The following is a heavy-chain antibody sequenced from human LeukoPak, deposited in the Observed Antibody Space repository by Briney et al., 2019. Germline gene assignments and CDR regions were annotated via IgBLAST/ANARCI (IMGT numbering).Heavy chain of an antibody. CDR1: GYTFTSNY. Sequence: ASVKVSCKSFGYTFTSNYMHWVRQAPGQGPEWMGVISPSGASTTYAQTFQGRVTLTRDMSTSTDYLELSRLRSDDTAVYYCARDLPPFYSSGWEDYFDYWGQGTLVTVSS. J-gene: IGHJ4*02. CDR3: ARDLPPFYSSGWEDYFDY. V-gene: IGHV1-46*01. CDR2: ISPSGAST. D-gene: IGHD6-19*01.